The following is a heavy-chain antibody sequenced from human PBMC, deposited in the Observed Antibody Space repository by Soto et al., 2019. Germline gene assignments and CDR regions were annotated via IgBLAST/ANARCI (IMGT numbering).Heavy chain of an antibody. D-gene: IGHD2-21*02. CDR3: ARHRTTMVTAFDY. CDR2: IYYSGST. Sequence: QLQLQESGPGLVKASETLSLTCAVSRGSISSSSYYWGWIRQPPGKGLEWIGSIYYSGSTYYKPSLNSRITISVDTSQNQFSLTLISVPAADPAVYFCARHRTTMVTAFDYWAQGTLVTVSS. V-gene: IGHV4-39*01. CDR1: RGSISSSSYY. J-gene: IGHJ4*02.